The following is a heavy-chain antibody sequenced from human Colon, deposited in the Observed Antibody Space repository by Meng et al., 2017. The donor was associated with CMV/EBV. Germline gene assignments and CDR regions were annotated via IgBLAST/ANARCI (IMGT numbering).Heavy chain of an antibody. J-gene: IGHJ4*02. CDR1: GGTFSSYV. D-gene: IGHD3-22*01. V-gene: IGHV1-69*10. CDR2: IIPSLGVA. CDR3: ARGRGDTSGYYLRGHFDS. Sequence: SVKVSCKPSGGTFSSYVFNWVRQAPGQGLEWMGGIIPSLGVATYAQMLQGRVTITAEKSTGTVYMELTSLTFDDTAIYYCARGRGDTSGYYLRGHFDSWGPGTLVTVSS.